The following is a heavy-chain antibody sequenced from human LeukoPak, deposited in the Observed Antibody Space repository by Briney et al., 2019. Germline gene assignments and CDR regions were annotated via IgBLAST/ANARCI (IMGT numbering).Heavy chain of an antibody. V-gene: IGHV4-34*01. CDR1: GGSFSGYY. CDR2: INHSGST. CDR3: ARGPYCSSTSCPSYYYYGMDV. Sequence: PSETLSLTCAVYGGSFSGYYWSWIRQPPGKGLEWIGEINHSGSTNYNPSLKSRVTISVDTSKNQFSLKLSSVTAADTAVYYCARGPYCSSTSCPSYYYYGMDVWGQGTTVTVSS. J-gene: IGHJ6*02. D-gene: IGHD2-2*01.